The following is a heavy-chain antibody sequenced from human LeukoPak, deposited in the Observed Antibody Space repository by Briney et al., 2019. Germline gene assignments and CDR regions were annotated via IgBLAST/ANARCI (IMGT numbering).Heavy chain of an antibody. V-gene: IGHV1-8*01. J-gene: IGHJ4*02. Sequence: ASVKVSCKASRYTFTRYDINWVRQAPGQGREWMGWINPNSGNTGYAQKFQGRVTMTRNTSISTAYMELGSRRSEDTAVYYCARDEGRDILTGETAYFDYWGQGTLVTVSS. D-gene: IGHD7-27*01. CDR2: INPNSGNT. CDR1: RYTFTRYD. CDR3: ARDEGRDILTGETAYFDY.